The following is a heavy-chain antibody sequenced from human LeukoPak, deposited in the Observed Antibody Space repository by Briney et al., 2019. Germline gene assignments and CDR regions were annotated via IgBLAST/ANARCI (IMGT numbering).Heavy chain of an antibody. CDR3: ARTTEGGYTYGYFYYYYMDV. Sequence: RPSETLSLTCTVSGGSISRSGYYWGWIRQTPGKGLEWIGSIYYSGSTYYKSSLKSRVTISLDTSKNQFSLKLTSVTAADTAVYYCARTTEGGYTYGYFYYYYMDVWGKGTTVTISS. V-gene: IGHV4-39*07. J-gene: IGHJ6*03. CDR2: IYYSGST. D-gene: IGHD5-18*01. CDR1: GGSISRSGYY.